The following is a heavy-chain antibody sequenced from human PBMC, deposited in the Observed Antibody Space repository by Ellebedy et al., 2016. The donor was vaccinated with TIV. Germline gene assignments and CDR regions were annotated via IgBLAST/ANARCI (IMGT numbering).Heavy chain of an antibody. V-gene: IGHV3-30*14. CDR3: ARDAKIVVVPAASGLYFDY. CDR2: VSFDGGTK. D-gene: IGHD2-2*01. J-gene: IGHJ4*02. CDR1: GFTFSRYA. Sequence: GGSLRLXCAASGFTFSRYAIHWVRQAPGKGLEWGATVSFDGGTKYYADSVKGRFTISRDNSKNTLYLQMNSLRAEDTAVYYCARDAKIVVVPAASGLYFDYWGQGTLVTVSS.